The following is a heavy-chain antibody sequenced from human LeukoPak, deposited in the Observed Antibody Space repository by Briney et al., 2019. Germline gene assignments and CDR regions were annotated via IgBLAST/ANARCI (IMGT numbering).Heavy chain of an antibody. V-gene: IGHV3-21*05. CDR3: ARGLSSGYY. Sequence: KAGGSLRLSCAASGFTFSRYAMNWVRQAPGKGLEWVSYINTDSSDIHYADSVKGRFTISRDNAKNSLYLQMNSLRAEDTAVYYCARGLSSGYYWGQGTLVTVSS. CDR2: INTDSSDI. D-gene: IGHD3-22*01. CDR1: GFTFSRYA. J-gene: IGHJ4*02.